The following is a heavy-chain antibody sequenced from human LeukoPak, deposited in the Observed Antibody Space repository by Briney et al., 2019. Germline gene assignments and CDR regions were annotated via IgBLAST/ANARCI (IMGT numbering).Heavy chain of an antibody. CDR1: GGSISSGDYY. CDR2: IYYSGST. J-gene: IGHJ6*02. CDR3: AGAPYYDSSGYPYGMDV. V-gene: IGHV4-30-4*01. Sequence: SQTLSLTCTVSGGSISSGDYYWSWIRQPPGKGLEWIGYIYYSGSTYYNPSLKSRVTISVDTSKNQFSLKLSSVTAADTAVYYCAGAPYYDSSGYPYGMDVWGQGTTVTVSS. D-gene: IGHD3-22*01.